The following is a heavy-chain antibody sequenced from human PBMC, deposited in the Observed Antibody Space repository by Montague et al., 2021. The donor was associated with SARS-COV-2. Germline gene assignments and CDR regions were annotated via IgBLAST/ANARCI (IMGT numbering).Heavy chain of an antibody. D-gene: IGHD3-22*01. CDR3: AKDMGSRVYYYSSGSEATGGYGMDV. J-gene: IGHJ6*02. CDR2: ISWDSGSI. CDR1: GFTFGDYA. Sequence: SLRLSCAASGFTFGDYAMHWVRQAPGKGLEWVSGISWDSGSIGYADSVKGRFTISRDNAKNSLYLQMNSLRAEDTALYYCAKDMGSRVYYYSSGSEATGGYGMDVWGQGTTVTVSS. V-gene: IGHV3-9*01.